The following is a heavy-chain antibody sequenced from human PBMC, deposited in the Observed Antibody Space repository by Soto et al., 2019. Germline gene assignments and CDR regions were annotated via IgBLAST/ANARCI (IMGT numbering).Heavy chain of an antibody. CDR1: GYTFTSYD. D-gene: IGHD2-2*01. Sequence: QVQLVQSGAEVKKPGASVKVSCKASGYTFTSYDINWVRQATGQGLEWMGWMNPNSGNTGYAQKFQGRVTMTRNTSIRTAYMELSSLRSEDTAVYYCARGRVVLVPAARNNWFDPWGQGTLVTVSS. CDR3: ARGRVVLVPAARNNWFDP. V-gene: IGHV1-8*01. J-gene: IGHJ5*02. CDR2: MNPNSGNT.